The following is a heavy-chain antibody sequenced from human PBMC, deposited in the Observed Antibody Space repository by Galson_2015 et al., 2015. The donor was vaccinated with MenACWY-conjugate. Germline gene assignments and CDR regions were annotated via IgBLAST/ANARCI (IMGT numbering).Heavy chain of an antibody. CDR1: AFTFRSYS. V-gene: IGHV3-48*04. CDR2: ISGGSDTT. Sequence: SLRLSCAASAFTFRSYSMNWVRQAPGKGLEWITYISGGSDTTYYADSVKGRFTISRNNAKNSLYLQMNSLRAEDTAVYFCVRDSSSLFDSWGQGTLVTVSS. D-gene: IGHD6-13*01. CDR3: VRDSSSLFDS. J-gene: IGHJ4*02.